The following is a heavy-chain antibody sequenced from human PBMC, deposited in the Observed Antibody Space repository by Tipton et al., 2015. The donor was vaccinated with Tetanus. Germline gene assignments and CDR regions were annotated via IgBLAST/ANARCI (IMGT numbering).Heavy chain of an antibody. D-gene: IGHD3-10*01. J-gene: IGHJ4*02. CDR3: ARANFEFPKKGPFDS. CDR2: ISSSGGT. Sequence: TLSLTCTVSGDSVSGYYWSWIRQPPGKGLEWLAYISSSGGTNSDYSLKSRITITRDTSKNHFSLNLASVTAADTAVYFCARANFEFPKKGPFDSWGQGIPVIVSA. CDR1: GDSVSGYY. V-gene: IGHV4-59*02.